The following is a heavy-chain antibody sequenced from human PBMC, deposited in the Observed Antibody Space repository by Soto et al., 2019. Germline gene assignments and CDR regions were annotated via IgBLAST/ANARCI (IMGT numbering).Heavy chain of an antibody. CDR2: IYYGGTT. J-gene: IGHJ6*02. Sequence: PSETLSLTCTVSNGSVSSGTYSWSWVRQPPGKGLEWIGYIYYGGTTYSTPSLKSRLTMSMDRANDHFSLNLTSVTAADTAVYFCARVHYYSGMAVWGQGITVTFSS. CDR3: ARVHYYSGMAV. CDR1: NGSVSSGTYS. V-gene: IGHV4-30-2*01.